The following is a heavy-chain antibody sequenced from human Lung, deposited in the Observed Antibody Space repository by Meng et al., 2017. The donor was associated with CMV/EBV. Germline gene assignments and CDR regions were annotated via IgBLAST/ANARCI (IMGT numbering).Heavy chain of an antibody. CDR1: GFTFSDYY. D-gene: IGHD6-13*01. CDR3: AREKQLVPHYYYGMDV. J-gene: IGHJ6*02. V-gene: IGHV3-11*04. CDR2: ISSSGSTI. Sequence: SCAASGFTFSDYYMSWIRQAPGKGLEWVSYISSSGSTIYYADSVKGRFTISRDSAKNSLYLQMNSLRAEDTAVYYCAREKQLVPHYYYGMDVWGQGTTVTVSS.